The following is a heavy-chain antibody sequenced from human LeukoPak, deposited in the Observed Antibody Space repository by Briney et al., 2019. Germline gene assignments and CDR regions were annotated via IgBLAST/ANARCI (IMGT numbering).Heavy chain of an antibody. CDR3: ARNGTSSYFDY. Sequence: SETLSLTCAVYGGSFSGYYWSWIRQPPGKGLEWIGEINHSGSTNYNPSLKSRVTISVDTSKNQFSLKLSSVTAADTAVYYCARNGTSSYFDYWGQGTLVTVSS. CDR2: INHSGST. CDR1: GGSFSGYY. J-gene: IGHJ4*02. D-gene: IGHD2-2*01. V-gene: IGHV4-34*01.